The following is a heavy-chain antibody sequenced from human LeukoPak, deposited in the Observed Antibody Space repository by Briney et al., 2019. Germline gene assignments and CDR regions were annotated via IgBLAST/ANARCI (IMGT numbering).Heavy chain of an antibody. CDR3: ARVNSRVGFYFDY. Sequence: SETLSLTCTVSGGSISSGGYYWSWIRQHPGRGLEWIGYIYYSGTTYYNPSLESRVTISVDTSNNQLSLELSSVTAADTAVYYCARVNSRVGFYFDYWGQGTLVTVSS. CDR2: IYYSGTT. D-gene: IGHD1-26*01. J-gene: IGHJ4*02. V-gene: IGHV4-31*03. CDR1: GGSISSGGYY.